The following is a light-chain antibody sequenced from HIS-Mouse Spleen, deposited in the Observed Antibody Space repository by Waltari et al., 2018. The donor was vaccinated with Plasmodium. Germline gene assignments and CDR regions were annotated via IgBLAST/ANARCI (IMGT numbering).Light chain of an antibody. CDR2: DDS. CDR3: QVWDSSSDHPV. J-gene: IGLJ2*01. CDR1: TFARKS. Sequence: SYVLTQPPSVSVAPGQTARITCWGTTFARKSVYWYQQKPGQAPVLVIYDDSDRPSGIPERFSGSNSGNTATLTISRVEAEDEADYYCQVWDSSSDHPVFGGGTKLTVL. V-gene: IGLV3-21*02.